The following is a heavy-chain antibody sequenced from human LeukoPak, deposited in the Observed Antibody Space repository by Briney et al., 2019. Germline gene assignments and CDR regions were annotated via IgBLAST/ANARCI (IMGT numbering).Heavy chain of an antibody. CDR1: GYSFTNYW. V-gene: IGHV5-51*01. CDR3: ARRVDSYWFFDY. Sequence: GESLKISCKGSGYSFTNYWIGWVRQLPGKGLEWMGIIYPGDSDTRYIPSFQGQVTISADKSINTAYLQWSSLKASDTAIYYCARRVDSYWFFDYWGQGTLVTVSS. CDR2: IYPGDSDT. J-gene: IGHJ4*02. D-gene: IGHD1-26*01.